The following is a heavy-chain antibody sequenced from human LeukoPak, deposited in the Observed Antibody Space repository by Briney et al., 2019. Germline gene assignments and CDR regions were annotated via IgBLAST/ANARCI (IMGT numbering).Heavy chain of an antibody. D-gene: IGHD4-17*01. J-gene: IGHJ4*02. Sequence: SETLSLTCTVSGGSISSYYWSWIRQPPGKGLEGIGYIYYSGSTNYNPSLKSRVTISVDTSKNQFSLKLSSVTAADTAVYYCATSTTVTTDYFDYWGQGTLVTVSS. V-gene: IGHV4-59*08. CDR3: ATSTTVTTDYFDY. CDR1: GGSISSYY. CDR2: IYYSGST.